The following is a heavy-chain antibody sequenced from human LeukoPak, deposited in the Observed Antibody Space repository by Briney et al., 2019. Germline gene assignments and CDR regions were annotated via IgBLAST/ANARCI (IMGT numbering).Heavy chain of an antibody. CDR2: INPNSGGT. J-gene: IGHJ4*02. CDR3: ARDSGEVYAILDY. CDR1: GYTFTGYY. D-gene: IGHD2-8*01. V-gene: IGHV1-2*02. Sequence: ASVKVSCKASGYTFTGYYMHWVRQAPGQGLEWKGWINPNSGGTNYAQTFQGRVTMTRDTSISTAYMELSRLRSDDTAVYYCARDSGEVYAILDYWGKGTLVTVSS.